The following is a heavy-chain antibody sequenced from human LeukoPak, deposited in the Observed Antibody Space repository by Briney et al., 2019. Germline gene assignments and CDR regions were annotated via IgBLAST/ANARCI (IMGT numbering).Heavy chain of an antibody. J-gene: IGHJ4*02. CDR2: IYWNDDK. D-gene: IGHD3-22*01. Sequence: ESGPTLVKPTQTLTLTCTFSGFSLSTSGVGVGWIRQPPGKALEWLALIYWNDDKRYSPSLKSRLTITKDTSKNQVVLTMTNMDPVDTATYYCAHTICDSSGYYYWGTFDYWGQGTLVTVSS. CDR1: GFSLSTSGVG. V-gene: IGHV2-5*01. CDR3: AHTICDSSGYYYWGTFDY.